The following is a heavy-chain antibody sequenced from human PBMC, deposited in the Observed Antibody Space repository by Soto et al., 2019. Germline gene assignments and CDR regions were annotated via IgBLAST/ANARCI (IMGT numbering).Heavy chain of an antibody. CDR3: ASHRLSLYYDSSGYYPGLFEY. Sequence: TLSLTCPVSGRSLSCSSYYCGGRLQPAGKGLDCFGSIYYSGSNYYIPSLKSRVTISVGTCKNKLSLKLSSVPAADKAVYFCASHRLSLYYDSSGYYPGLFEYWGQGTLVTVSS. CDR2: IYYSGSN. V-gene: IGHV4-39*01. J-gene: IGHJ4*02. CDR1: GRSLSCSSYY. D-gene: IGHD3-22*01.